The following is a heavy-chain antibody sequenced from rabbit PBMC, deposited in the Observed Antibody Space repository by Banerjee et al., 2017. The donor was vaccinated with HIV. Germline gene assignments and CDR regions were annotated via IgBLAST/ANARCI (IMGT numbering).Heavy chain of an antibody. CDR2: INTISGDT. CDR3: ARGTSSSGYYSGSLNL. J-gene: IGHJ4*01. D-gene: IGHD1-1*01. CDR1: GFSFSNGYV. V-gene: IGHV1S45*01. Sequence: QEQLEESGGDLVKPEGSLTLTCTASGFSFSNGYVMCWVRQAPGKGLEWIACINTISGDTVYATWAKGRFTISKASWTTVTLQMTSLTAADTASYFCARGTSSSGYYSGSLNLWGQGTLVTVS.